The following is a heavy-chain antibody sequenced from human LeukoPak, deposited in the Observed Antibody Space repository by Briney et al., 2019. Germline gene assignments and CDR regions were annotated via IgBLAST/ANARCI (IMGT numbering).Heavy chain of an antibody. V-gene: IGHV1-2*02. D-gene: IGHD4/OR15-4a*01. J-gene: IGHJ3*02. CDR2: INPNSGDT. CDR3: AISTIVDAFDI. Sequence: VASVKVSCKASGYTFTGYYMHWVRQAPGQGLQWMGWINPNSGDTGYAQKFQGRVTLTRDTSITTAYMELTNLRSDDTAVYYCAISTIVDAFDIWGQGTMVTVSS. CDR1: GYTFTGYY.